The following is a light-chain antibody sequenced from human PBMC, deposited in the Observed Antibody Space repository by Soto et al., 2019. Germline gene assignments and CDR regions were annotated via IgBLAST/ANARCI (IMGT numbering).Light chain of an antibody. V-gene: IGLV1-40*01. CDR2: GNN. J-gene: IGLJ2*01. CDR1: SSNIGAGYN. CDR3: QSYDSSRNVV. Sequence: QAVVTQPPSVSGAPGQRVTLSCTGDSSNIGAGYNVHWYQQFPGAAPKLLIYGNNNRPSGVPDRFSGSKSDTSASLAITGLQAEDEADYYCQSYDSSRNVVFGGGTKVTVL.